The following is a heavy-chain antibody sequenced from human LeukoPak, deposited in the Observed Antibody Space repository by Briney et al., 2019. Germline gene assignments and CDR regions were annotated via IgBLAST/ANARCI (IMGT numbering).Heavy chain of an antibody. CDR3: ARDNDYTNYY. CDR2: NSISSTYI. J-gene: IGHJ4*02. D-gene: IGHD4-11*01. CDR1: GFTFSAYT. Sequence: PGGSLRLSCAASGFTFSAYTMNWVRQAPGKGLEWVSSNSISSTYIYYADSVKGRFTVSRDNAKNSLYLQMNSVRAEDTAIYYCARDNDYTNYYWGQGTLVTVSS. V-gene: IGHV3-21*06.